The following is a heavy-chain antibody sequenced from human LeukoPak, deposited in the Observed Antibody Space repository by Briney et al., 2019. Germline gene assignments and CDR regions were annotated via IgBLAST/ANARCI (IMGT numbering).Heavy chain of an antibody. CDR3: ARRQYQLNKPPFDY. CDR2: IYPGDSDT. Sequence: GESLKISCKGSGYSFTIYWIGWVRQMPGKGLEWMGIIYPGDSDTRYSPSFQGQVTISADRSINTAYLQWSSLKASDTAIYYCARRQYQLNKPPFDYWGQGTQVTVSS. D-gene: IGHD2-2*01. J-gene: IGHJ4*02. V-gene: IGHV5-51*01. CDR1: GYSFTIYW.